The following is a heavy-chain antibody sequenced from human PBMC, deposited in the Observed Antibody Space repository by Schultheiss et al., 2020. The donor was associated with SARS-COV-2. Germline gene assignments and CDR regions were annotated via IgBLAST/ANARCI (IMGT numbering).Heavy chain of an antibody. J-gene: IGHJ4*02. D-gene: IGHD6-13*01. V-gene: IGHV4-34*01. CDR2: IYHSGST. CDR3: ARVSQQLVDY. CDR1: GGSFSGYY. Sequence: SETLSLTCAVYGGSFSGYYWSWVRQPPGKGLEWIGEIYHSGSTNYNPSLKSRVTISVDTSKNQFSLKLSSVTAADTAVYYCARVSQQLVDYWGQGTLVTVSS.